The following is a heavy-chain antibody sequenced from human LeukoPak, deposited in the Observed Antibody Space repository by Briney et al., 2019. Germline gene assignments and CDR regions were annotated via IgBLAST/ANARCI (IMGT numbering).Heavy chain of an antibody. CDR3: AREPYSYGFDY. V-gene: IGHV3-66*01. D-gene: IGHD5-18*01. CDR1: GFTVSSNY. J-gene: IGHJ4*02. CDR2: IYSGGST. Sequence: GGSLRLSCAASGFTVSSNYMSWVRQAPGKGLEWVSVIYSGGSTYYADSVKGRFTISRDNAKNSLYLQMNSLRVEDTAVYYCAREPYSYGFDYWGQGTLVTVSS.